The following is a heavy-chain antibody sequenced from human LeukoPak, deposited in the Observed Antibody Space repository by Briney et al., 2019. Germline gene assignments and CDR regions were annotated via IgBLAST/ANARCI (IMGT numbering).Heavy chain of an antibody. CDR2: IYTSGST. J-gene: IGHJ4*02. D-gene: IGHD6-19*01. V-gene: IGHV4-61*02. CDR1: GGSISSGSYY. CDR3: ASLPSSGSFVFDY. Sequence: SETLSLTCTVSGGSISSGSYYWSWIRQPAGKGLEWIGRIYTSGSTTYNPSPKSRVTISVDTSKNQFSLKLSSVTAADTAVYYCASLPSSGSFVFDYWGQGTLVTVSS.